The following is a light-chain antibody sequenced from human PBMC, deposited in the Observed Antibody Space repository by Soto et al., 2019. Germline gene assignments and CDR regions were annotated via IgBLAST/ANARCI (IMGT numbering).Light chain of an antibody. CDR1: QSVSSY. CDR3: QQYSTYPLT. Sequence: EIVLTQSPATLSLSPGERATLSCRASQSVSSYLAWYQQKPGQAPRLLIYGASNRATGIPDRFSGSGSGTDFTLTISSLQPDDFATYYCQQYSTYPLTFGGGTKVDIK. J-gene: IGKJ4*01. CDR2: GAS. V-gene: IGKV3-11*01.